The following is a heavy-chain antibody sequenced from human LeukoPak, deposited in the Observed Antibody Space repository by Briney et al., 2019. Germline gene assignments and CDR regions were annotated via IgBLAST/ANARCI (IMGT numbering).Heavy chain of an antibody. CDR3: ARDNHYYGSGSYDAFDI. J-gene: IGHJ3*02. CDR1: GYTFTSYG. V-gene: IGHV1-18*01. CDR2: ISAYNGNT. D-gene: IGHD3-10*01. Sequence: ASVTVSCKASGYTFTSYGISWVRQAPGQGLEWMGWISAYNGNTNYAQKLQGRVTMTTDTSTSTAYMELRSLRSDDTAVYYCARDNHYYGSGSYDAFDICGQGTIVTVSS.